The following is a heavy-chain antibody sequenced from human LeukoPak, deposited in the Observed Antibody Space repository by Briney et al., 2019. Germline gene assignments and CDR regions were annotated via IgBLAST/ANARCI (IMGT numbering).Heavy chain of an antibody. J-gene: IGHJ4*02. Sequence: GSSVKVSCKASGGTFSSYAISWVRQAPAQGLEWMGRIILIFGIANYAQKFQGRVTITADKSTSTAYMELSSLRSEDTAVYYCATRYYDSSGYLYYFDYWGQGTLVTVSS. CDR3: ATRYYDSSGYLYYFDY. D-gene: IGHD3-22*01. CDR2: IILIFGIA. CDR1: GGTFSSYA. V-gene: IGHV1-69*04.